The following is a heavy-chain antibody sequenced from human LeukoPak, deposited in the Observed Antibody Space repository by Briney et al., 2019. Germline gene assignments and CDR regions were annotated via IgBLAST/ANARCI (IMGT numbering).Heavy chain of an antibody. CDR3: ARASRSGYDYTPGG. CDR2: IYSPGT. CDR1: AGSINSGDYY. V-gene: IGHV4-61*02. J-gene: IGHJ4*02. D-gene: IGHD5-12*01. Sequence: PSQTLSLTCAVSAGSINSGDYYWSWIRQPAGKGLEWIGRIYSPGTNYNYNPSLKSRVTISIDTSKNQFSLKLTSVTAADTAVYYCARASRSGYDYTPGGWGQGTLVTVSS.